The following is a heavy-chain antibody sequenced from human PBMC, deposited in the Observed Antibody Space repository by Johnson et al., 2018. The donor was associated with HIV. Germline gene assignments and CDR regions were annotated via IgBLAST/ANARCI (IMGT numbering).Heavy chain of an antibody. V-gene: IGHV3-7*01. CDR1: GFTFSTYW. J-gene: IGHJ3*02. D-gene: IGHD2-8*01. Sequence: MLLVESGGGLVQPGGSLRLSCAASGFTFSTYWMSWVRQAPGKGLEWVANIKQDGSEKYYVDSVKGRFTISRDNAKNSLYLQMNSLRAEDTAVYYCARDPRYCTDGICYMGSFDIWGQGTMVTVSS. CDR2: IKQDGSEK. CDR3: ARDPRYCTDGICYMGSFDI.